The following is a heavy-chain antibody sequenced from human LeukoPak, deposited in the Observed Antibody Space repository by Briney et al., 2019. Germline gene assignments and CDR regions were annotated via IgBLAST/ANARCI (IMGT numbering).Heavy chain of an antibody. V-gene: IGHV1-18*01. CDR2: INVYNGNT. CDR1: AYTFTSYG. CDR3: ARDCSGGTCYSEGDY. Sequence: GASVTVSCKASAYTFTSYGISWVRQAPGPGLEWMGWINVYNGNTNYAQKLQGRVTMTTDTSTSTAYMELRSLRSDDTAVYYCARDCSGGTCYSEGDYWGRGTLVTVSS. D-gene: IGHD2-15*01. J-gene: IGHJ4*02.